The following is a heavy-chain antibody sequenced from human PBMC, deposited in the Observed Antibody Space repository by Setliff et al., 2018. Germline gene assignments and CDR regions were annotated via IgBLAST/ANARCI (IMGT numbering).Heavy chain of an antibody. V-gene: IGHV4-34*01. D-gene: IGHD3-16*01. CDR2: INHSGST. CDR3: ARGFTAQPAMLRGNWFDP. J-gene: IGHJ5*02. Sequence: KPSETLSLTCTVYGGSFSDHFWSWIRQPPGKGLEWIGEINHSGSTNYNPSLKSRVTISEGTSKSQSSLKLSSVTAADTAVYYCARGFTAQPAMLRGNWFDPWGRGTLVTVSS. CDR1: GGSFSDHF.